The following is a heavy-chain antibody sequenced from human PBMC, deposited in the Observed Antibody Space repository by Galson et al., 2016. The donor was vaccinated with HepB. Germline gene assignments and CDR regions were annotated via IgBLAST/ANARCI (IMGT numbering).Heavy chain of an antibody. J-gene: IGHJ6*03. CDR3: ARDPRLRNWNYGWRYSSYMDV. D-gene: IGHD1-7*01. CDR1: GFTFSSYS. V-gene: IGHV3-21*01. Sequence: SLRLSCAASGFTFSSYSMNRVRQAPGKGLEWVSSISSSSNYIYCADSVKGRFTISRDNAKNTLYLQMNSLRAEDTAVYYCARDPRLRNWNYGWRYSSYMDVWGKGTTVTVSS. CDR2: ISSSSNYI.